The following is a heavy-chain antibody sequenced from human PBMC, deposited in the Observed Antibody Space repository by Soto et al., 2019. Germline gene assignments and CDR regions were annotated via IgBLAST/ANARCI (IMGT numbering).Heavy chain of an antibody. CDR2: IISSSSTI. D-gene: IGHD6-19*01. V-gene: IGHV3-48*01. CDR3: TGSSDWYNAFDI. CDR1: GFTFSAYS. J-gene: IGHJ3*02. Sequence: GGSLRLSCAASGFTFSAYSMNWVRQAPGKGLEWVSYIISSSSTIYYADSVKGRFTISRDNAKNSVYLQMNSLRAEDTAVYYCTGSSDWYNAFDIWGQATMVTVSS.